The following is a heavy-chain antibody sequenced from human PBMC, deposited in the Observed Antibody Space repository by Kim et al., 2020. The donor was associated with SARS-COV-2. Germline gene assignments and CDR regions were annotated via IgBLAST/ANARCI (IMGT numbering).Heavy chain of an antibody. V-gene: IGHV3-20*01. Sequence: GGSLRLSCAASGFTFDDYGMSWVRQAPGTGLEWVSGINRNSDSTGYADSVKGRFTISRDNAKNSLFLQMNSPRAEDTALYHCVRGYAGGPFDLWGQGTLV. CDR1: GFTFDDYG. CDR3: VRGYAGGPFDL. J-gene: IGHJ1*01. CDR2: INRNSDST. D-gene: IGHD3-16*01.